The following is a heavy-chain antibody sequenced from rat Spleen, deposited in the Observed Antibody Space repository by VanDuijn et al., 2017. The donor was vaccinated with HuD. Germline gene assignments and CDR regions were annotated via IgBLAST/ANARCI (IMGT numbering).Heavy chain of an antibody. D-gene: IGHD1-11*01. CDR3: ARGGGIDY. Sequence: QVQLKESGPGLVQPSQTLSLTCTVSGFSLTSYNVHWVRQPTGKGLEWMGVIWTGGTTDYSSALKSRLRNSRDTSRSQVFLKMNSLQTEDTATYDCARGGGIDYWGQGVMVTVSS. J-gene: IGHJ2*01. CDR1: GFSLTSYN. CDR2: IWTGGTT. V-gene: IGHV2-30*01.